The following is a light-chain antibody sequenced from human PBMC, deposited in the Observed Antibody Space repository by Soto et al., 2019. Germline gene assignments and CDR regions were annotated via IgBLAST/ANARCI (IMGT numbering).Light chain of an antibody. V-gene: IGKV1-39*01. Sequence: QLTQSPSSLSASVGYRFTITGMASQGIRTDLGWYQQSPGKAPKLLIYAAYTLQSGVPSRFSGSGSGTDFTLTITSMQPEDFATYHCQQSYGTPLTFGQGTQVDIK. CDR1: QGIRTD. CDR3: QQSYGTPLT. CDR2: AAY. J-gene: IGKJ1*01.